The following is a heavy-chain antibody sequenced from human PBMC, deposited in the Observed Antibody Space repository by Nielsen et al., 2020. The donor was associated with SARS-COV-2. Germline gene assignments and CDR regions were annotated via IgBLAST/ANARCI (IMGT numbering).Heavy chain of an antibody. CDR3: ARDSGGTYRRVDY. CDR1: GYTFTNNY. D-gene: IGHD2-15*01. Sequence: ASVKVSCKASGYTFTNNYMHWVRQAPGQGLEWMGLINPTNGGTTYAQKFLGTVTMTRDTSTSTVYMELSSLRSDDTAVYYCARDSGGTYRRVDYWGQGTLVTVSS. CDR2: INPTNGGT. V-gene: IGHV1-46*01. J-gene: IGHJ4*02.